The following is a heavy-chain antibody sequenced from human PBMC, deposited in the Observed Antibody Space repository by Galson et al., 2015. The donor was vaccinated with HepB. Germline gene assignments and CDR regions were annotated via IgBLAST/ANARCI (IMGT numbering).Heavy chain of an antibody. D-gene: IGHD6-13*01. CDR3: ARIPPSSWHYYFDY. CDR2: INHSGST. V-gene: IGHV4-34*01. J-gene: IGHJ4*02. Sequence: ETLSLTCAVYGGSFSGYYWSWIRQPPGKGLEWIGEINHSGSTNYNPSLKSRVTISVDTSKNQFSLKLSSVTAADTAVYYCARIPPSSWHYYFDYWGQGTLVTVSS. CDR1: GGSFSGYY.